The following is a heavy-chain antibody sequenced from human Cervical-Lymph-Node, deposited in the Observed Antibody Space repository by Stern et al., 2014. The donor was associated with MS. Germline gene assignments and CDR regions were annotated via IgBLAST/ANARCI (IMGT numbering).Heavy chain of an antibody. CDR1: GYTFTSSA. CDR3: ARLGVADTQDY. V-gene: IGHV1-3*01. J-gene: IGHJ4*02. D-gene: IGHD6-19*01. CDR2: INADKGNT. Sequence: QVQLVQSGAEVKKHGASVKVSCLASGYTFTSSALHWVRQAAGQGLEWMGWINADKGNTKYSQKFQDRVTITRDTSASTVYMELSSLTSEDTGVYYCARLGVADTQDYGGPGTRVTVSS.